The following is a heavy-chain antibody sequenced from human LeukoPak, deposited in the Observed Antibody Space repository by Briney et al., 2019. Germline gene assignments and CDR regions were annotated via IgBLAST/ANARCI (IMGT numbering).Heavy chain of an antibody. CDR1: GFTFSSCA. J-gene: IGHJ4*02. CDR2: ISSNGGST. Sequence: GGSLRLSCSASGFTFSSCAMHWVRQAPGKGLEYVSAISSNGGSTYYADSVKGRFTIPRDNSKNTLYLQMSSLRAEDTAVYYCVNLWSSWQPFDYWGQGTLVTVSS. V-gene: IGHV3-64D*06. D-gene: IGHD6-13*01. CDR3: VNLWSSWQPFDY.